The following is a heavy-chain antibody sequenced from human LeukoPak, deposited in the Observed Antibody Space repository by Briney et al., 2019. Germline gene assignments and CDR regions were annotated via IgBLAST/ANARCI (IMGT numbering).Heavy chain of an antibody. J-gene: IGHJ4*02. V-gene: IGHV3-66*01. D-gene: IGHD3-22*01. CDR3: ARDVGYYYDSSGYYSHY. Sequence: PGGSLRLSCAASGFTVSINYMSWVRQAPGKGLEWVSVIYSGGSTYYADSVKGRFTISRDNSKNTLYLQMNSLRAEDTAVYYCARDVGYYYDSSGYYSHYWGQGTLVTVSS. CDR1: GFTVSINY. CDR2: IYSGGST.